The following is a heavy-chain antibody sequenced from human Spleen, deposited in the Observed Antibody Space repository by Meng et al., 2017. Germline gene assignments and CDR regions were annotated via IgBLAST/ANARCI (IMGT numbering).Heavy chain of an antibody. V-gene: IGHV3-7*01. J-gene: IGHJ4*02. CDR2: INQDGNEK. Sequence: GESLKISCAASGFTFRSYWMTWVRQAPGKGLEWVANINQDGNEKYYVVSVTGRFTISRDNAKNSLYLQMNSLRAEDTAVYYCARDFGYYDYGDFLDYWGQGTLVTVSS. CDR1: GFTFRSYW. CDR3: ARDFGYYDYGDFLDY. D-gene: IGHD3-16*01.